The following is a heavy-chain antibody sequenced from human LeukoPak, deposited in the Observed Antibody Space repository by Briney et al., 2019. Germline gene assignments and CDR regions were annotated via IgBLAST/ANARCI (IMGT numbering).Heavy chain of an antibody. CDR2: IYYSGST. D-gene: IGHD3-10*01. Sequence: PSETLSLTCTVSGGSISSYYWSWIRQPPGKGLEWIGYIYYSGSTNYNPSLKSRVTISVDTSKNQFSLKLSSVTAADTAVYYCARRAHLLWFGERYYYYYMDVWGKGTTVTVSS. V-gene: IGHV4-59*01. CDR1: GGSISSYY. CDR3: ARRAHLLWFGERYYYYYMDV. J-gene: IGHJ6*03.